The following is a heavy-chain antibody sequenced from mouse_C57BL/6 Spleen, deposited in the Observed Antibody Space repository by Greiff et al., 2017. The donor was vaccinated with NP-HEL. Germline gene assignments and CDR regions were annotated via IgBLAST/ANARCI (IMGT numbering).Heavy chain of an antibody. J-gene: IGHJ4*01. V-gene: IGHV1-69*01. CDR1: GYTFPSYW. Sequence: QVQLKQPGAELVMPGASVKLSCKASGYTFPSYWMHWVKQRPGQGLEWIGEIDPSDSYTNYNQKFKGKSTLTVDKSSSTAYMQLSSLTSEDSAVYYCARKGGYEAMDYWGQGTSVTVSS. CDR2: IDPSDSYT. D-gene: IGHD1-1*02. CDR3: ARKGGYEAMDY.